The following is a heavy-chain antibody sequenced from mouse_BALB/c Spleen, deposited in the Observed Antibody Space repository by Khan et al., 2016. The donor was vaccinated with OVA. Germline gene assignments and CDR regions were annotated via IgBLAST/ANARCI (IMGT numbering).Heavy chain of an antibody. J-gene: IGHJ4*01. V-gene: IGHV9-3-1*01. Sequence: QIQLVQSGPELKKPGETVQISCKASGFTFTNYGMNWVKQAPGKGLKWMGWINTYTGEPTFAEDFKGRFAFSLETSASTAYLQINSLKNEDTATYFCARVEYNETMDCWGQGTSVTVSS. D-gene: IGHD6-1*01. CDR2: INTYTGEP. CDR1: GFTFTNYG. CDR3: ARVEYNETMDC.